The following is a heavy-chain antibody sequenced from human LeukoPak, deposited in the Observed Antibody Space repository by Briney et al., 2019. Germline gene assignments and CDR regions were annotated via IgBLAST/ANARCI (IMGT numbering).Heavy chain of an antibody. Sequence: SETLSLTCTVSGGSISSYYWSWIRQPPGKGLEWIGYIYYSGSTNYNPSLKSRVTISVDTSKNQFSLKLSSVTAADTAVYYCARGRSDTMIVVVIPSFDYWGQGTLVTVSS. CDR1: GGSISSYY. D-gene: IGHD3-22*01. V-gene: IGHV4-59*12. J-gene: IGHJ4*02. CDR2: IYYSGST. CDR3: ARGRSDTMIVVVIPSFDY.